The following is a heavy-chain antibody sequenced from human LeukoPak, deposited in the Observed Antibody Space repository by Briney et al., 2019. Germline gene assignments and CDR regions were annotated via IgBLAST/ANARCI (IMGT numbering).Heavy chain of an antibody. CDR1: GFTFSSYS. CDR3: ARDMEQQTY. J-gene: IGHJ4*02. D-gene: IGHD6-13*01. CDR2: ISSSGSTI. Sequence: GGSLRLSCAASGFTFSSYSMNWVRQAPGKGLEWVSYISSSGSTIYYADSVKGRFTISRDNAKNSLYLQMNSLRAEDTAVYYCARDMEQQTYWGQGTLVTVSS. V-gene: IGHV3-48*04.